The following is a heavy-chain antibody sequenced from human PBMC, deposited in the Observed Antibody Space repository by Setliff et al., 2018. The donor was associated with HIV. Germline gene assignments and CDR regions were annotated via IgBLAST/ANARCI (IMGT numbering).Heavy chain of an antibody. Sequence: SETLSLTCAVSDGSISSSNWWSWVRQPPGKGLEWIGEIYHAQNTNYSPSLKSRVTISVDKSKNQFSLKLTSVTAADTAVYYCARGANFWSGYDSWGQGTLVTVSS. J-gene: IGHJ4*02. V-gene: IGHV4-4*02. CDR3: ARGANFWSGYDS. CDR2: IYHAQNT. CDR1: DGSISSSNW. D-gene: IGHD3-3*01.